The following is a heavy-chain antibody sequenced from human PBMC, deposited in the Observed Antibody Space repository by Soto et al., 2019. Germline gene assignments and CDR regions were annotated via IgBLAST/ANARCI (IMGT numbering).Heavy chain of an antibody. CDR1: GASISSSSYS. CDR2: IHHSGST. V-gene: IGHV4-39*01. CDR3: ARHVFTSVVRGFLITFEYYSGMDV. D-gene: IGHD3-10*01. J-gene: IGHJ6*02. Sequence: PSETLSLTCTVSGASISSSSYSWGWIRQPPGKGLEWIGNIHHSGSTYYNPSLKSRVTISVDTSKDQFSLKLSSVTAADTAVYYCARHVFTSVVRGFLITFEYYSGMDVWGQGTTVNVSS.